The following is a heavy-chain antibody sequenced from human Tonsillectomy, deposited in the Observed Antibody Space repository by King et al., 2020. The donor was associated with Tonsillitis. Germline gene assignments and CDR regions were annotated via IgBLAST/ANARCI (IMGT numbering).Heavy chain of an antibody. CDR2: ITTRGSFT. CDR1: GFAFRNYA. V-gene: IGHV3-23*04. Sequence: VQLVESGGGLGQPGESLRLSCAASGFAFRNYAMNWLRQAPGKGLEWGSTITTRGSFTYYAASVKGRFTMSRNNSRNTVYLQLNGVTAEDTAVSYCVKDCSAGHCDCLFDFGGQGTLDTVSS. CDR3: VKDCSAGHCDCLFDF. D-gene: IGHD2-21*02. J-gene: IGHJ4*02.